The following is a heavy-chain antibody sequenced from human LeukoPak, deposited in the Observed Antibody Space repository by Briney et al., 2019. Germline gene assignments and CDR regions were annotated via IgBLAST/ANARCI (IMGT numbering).Heavy chain of an antibody. CDR1: GYSISSGYY. J-gene: IGHJ4*02. CDR3: ARGGVGIVVAPAAIGFIDY. D-gene: IGHD2-2*02. Sequence: SETLSLTCTVSGYSISSGYYWGWIRQPPGKGLEWIGSIYHSGSTYYNPSLKSRVTISVDTSKNQFSLKLSSVTAADTAVYYCARGGVGIVVAPAAIGFIDYWGQGTLVTVSS. CDR2: IYHSGST. V-gene: IGHV4-38-2*02.